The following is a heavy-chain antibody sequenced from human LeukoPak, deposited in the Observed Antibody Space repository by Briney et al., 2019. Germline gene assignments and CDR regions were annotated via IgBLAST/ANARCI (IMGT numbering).Heavy chain of an antibody. J-gene: IGHJ4*02. V-gene: IGHV4-59*01. CDR2: IYYSGGT. Sequence: KPSETLSLTCTVSGGSINSYYWSWIRQPPGKGLEWIGYIYYSGGTNYNPSLKSRVTISVDTSKNQFSLRLNSLTAADTAVYYCARTGGGSGDYRPPLCDYWGQGTLVTVSS. CDR1: GGSINSYY. CDR3: ARTGGGSGDYRPPLCDY. D-gene: IGHD4-17*01.